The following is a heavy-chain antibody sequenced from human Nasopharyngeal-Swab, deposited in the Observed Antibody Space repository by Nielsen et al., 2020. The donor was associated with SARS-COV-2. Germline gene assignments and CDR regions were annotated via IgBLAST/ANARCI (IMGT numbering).Heavy chain of an antibody. CDR1: GFTFSSFA. CDR3: AKSRIAAAGSGADWFDP. Sequence: GESLRLSCAASGFTFSSFAMSWVRQAPGKGLEWVSAISGSGGSTYYADSVKGRFTISRDNPKNTLYLQMNSLRAEDTAVYYCAKSRIAAAGSGADWFDPWGQGTLVTVSS. CDR2: ISGSGGST. D-gene: IGHD6-13*01. V-gene: IGHV3-23*01. J-gene: IGHJ5*02.